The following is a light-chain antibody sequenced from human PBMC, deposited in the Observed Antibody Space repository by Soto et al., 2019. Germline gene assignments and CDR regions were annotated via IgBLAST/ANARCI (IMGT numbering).Light chain of an antibody. Sequence: DTQLTQSPSFLSASVGDRVTITCRASQGISTYLAWYQQKPGKAPKSLIYGASTLHSGVPSRFSGSGSGTEFTLTISSLQPEDFATYYCQELNSYPRTLVPGSTVEIK. CDR2: GAS. V-gene: IGKV1-9*01. CDR3: QELNSYPRT. CDR1: QGISTY. J-gene: IGKJ1*01.